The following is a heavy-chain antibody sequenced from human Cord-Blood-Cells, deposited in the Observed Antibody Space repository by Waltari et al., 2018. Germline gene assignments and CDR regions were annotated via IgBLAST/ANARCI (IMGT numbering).Heavy chain of an antibody. J-gene: IGHJ3*02. Sequence: EVQLVQSGAEVKKPGESLKISCKGSGYSFTSYWIGWVRQMPGKGLEWMGIIYPGEPDTKYSPSFQGQVTISADKSISTAYLQWSSLKASDTAMYYCARRSYYDFWSGYRGAFDIWGQGTMVTVSS. V-gene: IGHV5-51*03. CDR1: GYSFTSYW. CDR2: IYPGEPDT. CDR3: ARRSYYDFWSGYRGAFDI. D-gene: IGHD3-3*01.